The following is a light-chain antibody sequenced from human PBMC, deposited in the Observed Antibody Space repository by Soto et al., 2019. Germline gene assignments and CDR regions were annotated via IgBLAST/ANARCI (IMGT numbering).Light chain of an antibody. CDR2: DVS. J-gene: IGLJ2*01. CDR3: SSYTSSSTYVV. V-gene: IGLV2-14*03. Sequence: QSVLTQPASVSGSPGQSITISCTGTSSDVGGYNYVSWYQQHPGKAPKLMIYDVSSRPSGVSNRFSGSKSGNTASLTISGLQAEDEADYYFSSYTSSSTYVVFGGGTKLTVL. CDR1: SSDVGGYNY.